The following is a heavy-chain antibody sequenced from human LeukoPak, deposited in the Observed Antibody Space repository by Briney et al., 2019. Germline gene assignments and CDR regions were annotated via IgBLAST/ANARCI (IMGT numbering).Heavy chain of an antibody. V-gene: IGHV4-38-2*01. J-gene: IGHJ4*02. CDR2: IYHSGST. D-gene: IGHD2-15*01. Sequence: PSETLSLTCAVSGYSISIGYYWVWIRQPPGKGLEWIGSIYHSGSTYYNPSLKSRVTISVDTSKNQFSLKLSSVTAADTAVYYCASGNVVVVAATLDYWGQGTLVTVSS. CDR3: ASGNVVVVAATLDY. CDR1: GYSISIGYY.